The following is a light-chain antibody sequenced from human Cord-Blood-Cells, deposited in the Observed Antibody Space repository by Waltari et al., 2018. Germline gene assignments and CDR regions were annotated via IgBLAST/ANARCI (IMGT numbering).Light chain of an antibody. Sequence: EIVLTQSPATLSLSPGEIATLSCRASQSVSSHLAWYQQKPGQAPRLLIYDASNRATGIPARFSGSGSGTDFTRTISSLEPEDFAVYYCQQRSNWITFGQETRLEIK. CDR3: QQRSNWIT. CDR2: DAS. CDR1: QSVSSH. J-gene: IGKJ5*01. V-gene: IGKV3-11*01.